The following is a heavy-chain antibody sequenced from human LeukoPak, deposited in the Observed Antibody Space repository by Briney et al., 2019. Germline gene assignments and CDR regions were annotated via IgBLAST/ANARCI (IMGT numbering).Heavy chain of an antibody. CDR3: ARVKLGNYYYYYYMDV. CDR1: GYTFTGYY. CDR2: INPNSGGT. V-gene: IGHV1-2*02. D-gene: IGHD7-27*01. J-gene: IGHJ6*03. Sequence: ASVKVSCKASGYTFTGYYMHWVRQAPGQGLEWMGWINPNSGGTNYAQKFQGRVTMTRDTSISTAYMELSRLRSDDTAVYYCARVKLGNYYYYYYMDVWGKGTTVTISS.